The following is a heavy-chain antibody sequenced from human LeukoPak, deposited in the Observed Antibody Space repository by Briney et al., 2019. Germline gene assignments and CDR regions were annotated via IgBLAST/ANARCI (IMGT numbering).Heavy chain of an antibody. V-gene: IGHV4-38-2*01. J-gene: IGHJ5*02. CDR3: ARGWCGESYPP. Sequence: SETLSLSCAASGYSISSGYYWGVIRPPAGGGLGGIGIINHSGSTYYKPSVKSRGTISVDTSKNQFSLKLSSVTAAHTAVYYCARGWCGESYPPSGRGDLATVS. CDR2: INHSGST. D-gene: IGHD3-10*01. CDR1: GYSISSGYY.